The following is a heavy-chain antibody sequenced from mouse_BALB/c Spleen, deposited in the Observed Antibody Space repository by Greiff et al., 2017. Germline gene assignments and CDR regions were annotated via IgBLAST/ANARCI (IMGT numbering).Heavy chain of an antibody. Sequence: EVKLMESGAELVRSGASVKLSCTASGFNIKDYYMHWVKQRPEQGLEWIGWIDPENGDTEYAPKFQGKATMTADTSSNTAYLQLSSLTSEDTAVYYCNARWDYYGYYDYWGQGTTLTVSS. CDR1: GFNIKDYY. CDR3: NARWDYYGYYDY. CDR2: IDPENGDT. D-gene: IGHD1-1*01. V-gene: IGHV14-4*02. J-gene: IGHJ2*01.